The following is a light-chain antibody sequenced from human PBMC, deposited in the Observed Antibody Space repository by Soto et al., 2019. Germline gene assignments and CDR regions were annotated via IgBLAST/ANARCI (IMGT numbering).Light chain of an antibody. Sequence: DIQMTQSPSTLSASVGYRVTITCRASQSISSWLGWYQQKPGKAPKLLIYDASSLESGVPSRFSGSGSGTEFTLTISSLPPDDFATYYCQQYNSYPYTFGQGTKLEIK. CDR3: QQYNSYPYT. CDR2: DAS. J-gene: IGKJ2*01. V-gene: IGKV1-5*01. CDR1: QSISSW.